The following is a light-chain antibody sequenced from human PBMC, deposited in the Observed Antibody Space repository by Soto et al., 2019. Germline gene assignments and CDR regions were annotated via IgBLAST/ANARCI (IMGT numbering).Light chain of an antibody. Sequence: IQLTQSPSSLSASVGDRVTITCRASQGIGSYLGWYQQKPGKAPKLLIYAASSLQSGVPSRFSGSGSGTEFTLTISSLQPEDFATYYCLQHNSYPQTFGQGTKVDIK. J-gene: IGKJ1*01. CDR2: AAS. V-gene: IGKV1-9*01. CDR3: LQHNSYPQT. CDR1: QGIGSY.